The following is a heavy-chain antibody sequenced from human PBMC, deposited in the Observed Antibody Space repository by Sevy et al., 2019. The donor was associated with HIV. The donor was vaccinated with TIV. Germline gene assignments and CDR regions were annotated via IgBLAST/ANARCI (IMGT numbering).Heavy chain of an antibody. V-gene: IGHV3-33*01. CDR1: GFTFSTYG. J-gene: IGHJ4*02. D-gene: IGHD4-17*01. CDR2: IWFDGSNT. Sequence: GVSLRLSCAASGFTFSTYGMHWVRQAPGKGLEWVALIWFDGSNTYYADSVKGRFTISRDIAKNTLHLQMNSLRAEDTAVYYCARDLEFYDYGDYGPAFMPDYWGQGTLVTVSS. CDR3: ARDLEFYDYGDYGPAFMPDY.